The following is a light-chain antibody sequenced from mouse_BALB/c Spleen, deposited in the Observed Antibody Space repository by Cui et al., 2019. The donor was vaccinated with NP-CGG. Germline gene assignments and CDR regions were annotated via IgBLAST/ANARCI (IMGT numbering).Light chain of an antibody. CDR3: ALWHSNHWV. J-gene: IGLJ1*01. V-gene: IGLV1*01. CDR2: GTN. Sequence: QAVVTQESALTTSPGETVTLTCRSSTGAVTTSNFANWVQEKPDHLFTGLIGGTNNRAPGVPARFSGSLIGDKAALTITGAQTEDEAIYFCALWHSNHWVFGGGTKTDCP. CDR1: TGAVTTSNF.